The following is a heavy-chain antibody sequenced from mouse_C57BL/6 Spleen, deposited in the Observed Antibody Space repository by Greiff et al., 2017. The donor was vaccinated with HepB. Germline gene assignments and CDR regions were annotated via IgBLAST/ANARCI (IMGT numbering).Heavy chain of an antibody. CDR2: IDPSDSET. CDR3: ARWGSYYSNLYAMDY. CDR1: GYTFTSYW. D-gene: IGHD2-5*01. Sequence: VQLQQPGAELVRPGSSVKLSCKASGYTFTSYWMHWVKQRPIQGLEWIGNIDPSDSETHYNQKFKDKATLTVDKSSSTAYMQLSSLTSEDSAVYYCARWGSYYSNLYAMDYWGQGTSVTVSS. J-gene: IGHJ4*01. V-gene: IGHV1-52*01.